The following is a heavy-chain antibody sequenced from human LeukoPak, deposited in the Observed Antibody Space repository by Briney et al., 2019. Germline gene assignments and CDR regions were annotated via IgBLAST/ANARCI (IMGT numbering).Heavy chain of an antibody. Sequence: SVTVSCKASGGTFSSYAISWVRQAPGQGLEWMGGIIPIFGTANYAQKFQGRVTITADESTSTAYMELSSLRSEDTAVYYCAREVGYYGSGSIFDYWGQGTLVTVSS. J-gene: IGHJ4*02. CDR3: AREVGYYGSGSIFDY. D-gene: IGHD3-10*01. V-gene: IGHV1-69*13. CDR1: GGTFSSYA. CDR2: IIPIFGTA.